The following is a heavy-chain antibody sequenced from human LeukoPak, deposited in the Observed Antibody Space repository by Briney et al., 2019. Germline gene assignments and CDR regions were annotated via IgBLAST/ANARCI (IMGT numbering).Heavy chain of an antibody. J-gene: IGHJ6*03. CDR1: GFTFTDYA. CDR2: INAGNGHT. D-gene: IGHD6-13*01. CDR3: ARGRGTSGSNRDFYYYYYMDV. Sequence: ASMKVSCKASGFTFTDYAIHWVRQAPGQRPEWMGWINAGNGHTRYSQEFQGRVTITRDASASTAYMELNSLGSEDMAMYYCARGRGTSGSNRDFYYYYYMDVWGKGTTVAVSS. V-gene: IGHV1-3*03.